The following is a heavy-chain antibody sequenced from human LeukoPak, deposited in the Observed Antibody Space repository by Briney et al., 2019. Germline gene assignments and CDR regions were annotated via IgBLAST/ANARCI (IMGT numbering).Heavy chain of an antibody. CDR1: GFTVSSNS. CDR2: VRNKADSYAT. CDR3: AKDPLTFSGGYLYYFDY. V-gene: IGHV3-73*01. D-gene: IGHD3-22*01. J-gene: IGHJ4*02. Sequence: GGSLRLSCAASGFTVSSNSMSWVRQASGKGLEWVGRVRNKADSYATAYTASMKGRFIISRDDSKNTAYLQMNSLKTEDTAVYYCAKDPLTFSGGYLYYFDYWGQGTLVTVSS.